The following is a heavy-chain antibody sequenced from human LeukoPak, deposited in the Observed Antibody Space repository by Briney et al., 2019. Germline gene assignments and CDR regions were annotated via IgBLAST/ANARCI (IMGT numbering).Heavy chain of an antibody. D-gene: IGHD4-17*01. CDR2: IYYSGSA. Sequence: SETLSLTCTVSGVSISSSTYYWGWIRQPPGKGLEWIGNIYYSGSAFYNPSLKSRVTKSVDTSKNQFSLKLSSVTAADTAVYYCARRATVTTSLYVFDIWGQGTMVTVSS. CDR1: GVSISSSTYY. J-gene: IGHJ3*02. CDR3: ARRATVTTSLYVFDI. V-gene: IGHV4-39*01.